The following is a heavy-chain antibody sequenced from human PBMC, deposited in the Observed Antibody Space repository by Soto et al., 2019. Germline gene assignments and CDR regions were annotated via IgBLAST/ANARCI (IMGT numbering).Heavy chain of an antibody. CDR2: ILYDGSKK. CDR1: GFSFSFYG. V-gene: IGHV3-30*18. CDR3: AKDMAYYDSSGDAFDI. Sequence: QVQLVESGGGVVQPGRSLRLSCAASGFSFSFYGIHWVRQAPGKGLEWVAVILYDGSKKIYADSVKGRFTISRDNSKNTLSLQMNSLRAEDTALYYCAKDMAYYDSSGDAFDIWGQGTVVTVSS. D-gene: IGHD3-22*01. J-gene: IGHJ3*02.